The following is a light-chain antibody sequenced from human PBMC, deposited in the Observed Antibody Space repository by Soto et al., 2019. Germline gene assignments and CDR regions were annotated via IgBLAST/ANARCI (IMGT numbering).Light chain of an antibody. CDR2: KAS. V-gene: IGKV1-5*03. CDR3: QHYSGYPWT. J-gene: IGKJ1*01. Sequence: DIPMTQSPSTLSASVGDRVTITCRASQSIDSWLAWYQQKPGKAPKLLINKASSLESGVPSRFSGSGSGTEFTLTISSLLPDDFATYYCQHYSGYPWTFDQGTKVEIK. CDR1: QSIDSW.